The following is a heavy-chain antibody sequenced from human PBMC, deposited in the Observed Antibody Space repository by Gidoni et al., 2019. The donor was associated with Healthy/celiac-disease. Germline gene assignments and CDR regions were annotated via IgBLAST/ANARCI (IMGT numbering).Heavy chain of an antibody. Sequence: EVQLVQSGAAVKKPGDSLRLSCPVSGSPFTSYGTSWVRQMPGKGLEWMGRIDPSDAYTNYSPACQGHVTISADKSISTAYLQWSSLKASDTAMYYWASRNDSSSWSFDPWGQGTLVTGSS. CDR1: GSPFTSYG. CDR3: ASRNDSSSWSFDP. V-gene: IGHV5-10-1*03. D-gene: IGHD6-13*01. CDR2: IDPSDAYT. J-gene: IGHJ5*02.